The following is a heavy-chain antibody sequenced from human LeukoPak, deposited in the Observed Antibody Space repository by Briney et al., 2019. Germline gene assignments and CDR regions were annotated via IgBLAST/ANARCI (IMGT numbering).Heavy chain of an antibody. V-gene: IGHV3-33*01. J-gene: IGHJ5*02. CDR1: GFTFSSYG. CDR3: ARDDSSDIVVVPAAISGGFDP. D-gene: IGHD2-2*02. Sequence: GGSLRLSCAASGFTFSSYGMHWVRQAPGKGLEGVAVIWYDGSNKYYADSVKGRFTISRDNSKNTLYLQMNSLRAEDTAVYYCARDDSSDIVVVPAAISGGFDPWGQGTLVTVSS. CDR2: IWYDGSNK.